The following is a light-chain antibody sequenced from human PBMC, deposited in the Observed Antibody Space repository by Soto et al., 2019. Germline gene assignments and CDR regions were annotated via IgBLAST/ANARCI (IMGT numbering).Light chain of an antibody. Sequence: EMQIPQPPSSLSASVGDRVTITCRVSQSISSYLNWYQQKPGKAPKVLIYAASSLQSAVPSRFRARGSGTDFTLTISIRQPEAFATYYCQQSYSTRGTSGQGTTVEIK. V-gene: IGKV1-39*01. CDR2: AAS. J-gene: IGKJ1*01. CDR1: QSISSY. CDR3: QQSYSTRGT.